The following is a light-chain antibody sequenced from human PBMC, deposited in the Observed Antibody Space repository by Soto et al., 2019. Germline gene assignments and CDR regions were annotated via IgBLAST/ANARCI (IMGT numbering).Light chain of an antibody. CDR3: QQYGSSPLT. CDR2: GAS. CDR1: QSGSSSY. Sequence: EIVLTQSPGTLPLSPGERATLSCRASQSGSSSYLAWYQQKPGQAPRLLIHGASSRATGIPDRFSGSGSGTDFTLTISRLEPEDFALYYCQQYGSSPLTFGGGTKVDIK. J-gene: IGKJ4*01. V-gene: IGKV3-20*01.